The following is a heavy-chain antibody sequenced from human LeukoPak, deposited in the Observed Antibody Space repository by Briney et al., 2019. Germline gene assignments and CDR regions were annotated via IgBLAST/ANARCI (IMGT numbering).Heavy chain of an antibody. V-gene: IGHV3-49*03. D-gene: IGHD3-22*01. Sequence: GGSLRLSCTASGFTFGHYAMSWFRQAPGKGLEWVGFIRSKAYGGATEYAASVKGRFTISRDDSKSIAYLQMNSLKTEDTAVYYCTRGGVYDSSCYYRTPDGYFDYWGQGTLVTVSS. J-gene: IGHJ4*02. CDR3: TRGGVYDSSCYYRTPDGYFDY. CDR1: GFTFGHYA. CDR2: IRSKAYGGAT.